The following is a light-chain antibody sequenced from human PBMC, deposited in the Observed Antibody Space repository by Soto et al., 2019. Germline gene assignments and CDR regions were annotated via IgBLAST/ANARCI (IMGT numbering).Light chain of an antibody. CDR2: GTS. CDR1: QSVNIN. J-gene: IGKJ4*01. Sequence: EIVMTQSPATLSVSPGERATLSCRASQSVNINLAWYQQKPGQAPRLLIYGTSTRATGVPARFSGSGSGTDFTLTISSLQPEDFAVYYCQQRASLFTFGGGTKVDI. CDR3: QQRASLFT. V-gene: IGKV3-15*01.